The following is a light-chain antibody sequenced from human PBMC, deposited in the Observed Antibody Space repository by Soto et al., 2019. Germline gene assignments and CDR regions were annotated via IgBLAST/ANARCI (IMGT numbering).Light chain of an antibody. CDR2: LNSDGSH. CDR1: NGHSTYA. Sequence: QPVLTQSPSASASLGASVKLTCTLNNGHSTYAIAWHQQQPEKGPRYLMKLNSDGSHSKGDGIPDRFSGSSSGAERHLTISSLQSEDEAYYYCQSWGRAIHDVVFGGGTKLTVL. J-gene: IGLJ2*01. V-gene: IGLV4-69*01. CDR3: QSWGRAIHDVV.